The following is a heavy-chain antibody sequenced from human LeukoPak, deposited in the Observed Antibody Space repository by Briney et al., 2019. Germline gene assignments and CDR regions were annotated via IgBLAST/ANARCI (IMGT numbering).Heavy chain of an antibody. CDR2: IYTSGST. D-gene: IGHD2-2*01. CDR1: GGSFSGYY. V-gene: IGHV4-4*07. J-gene: IGHJ3*02. Sequence: PSETLSLTCAVYGGSFSGYYWSWIRQPAGKGLEWIGRIYTSGSTNYNPSLKSRVTMSVDTSKNQFSLKLSSVTAADTAVYYCARDTDAHIWGQGTMVTVSS. CDR3: ARDTDAHI.